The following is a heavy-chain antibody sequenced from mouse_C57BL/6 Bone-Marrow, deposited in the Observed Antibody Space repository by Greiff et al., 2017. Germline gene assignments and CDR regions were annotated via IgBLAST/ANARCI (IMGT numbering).Heavy chain of an antibody. CDR3: ARDLYYGNPHFDD. Sequence: EVKLVASGGGLVKPGGSLKLSCAASGFTFSDYGLHCVRQAPEQGLEWVAYISSGSRTIYYADTLQGRFTISRDNANNTLFLQMTSLRSEDTAMYYCARDLYYGNPHFDDWGKGTTLTVSS. CDR2: ISSGSRTI. J-gene: IGHJ2*01. CDR1: GFTFSDYG. V-gene: IGHV5-17*01. D-gene: IGHD2-1*01.